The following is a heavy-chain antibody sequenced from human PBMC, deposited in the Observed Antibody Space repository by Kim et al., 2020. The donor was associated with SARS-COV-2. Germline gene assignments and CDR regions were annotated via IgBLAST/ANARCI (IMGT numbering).Heavy chain of an antibody. CDR2: ISYDSTYK. D-gene: IGHD2-21*02. CDR1: GFTFSSCA. Sequence: GGSLRLSCAASGFTFSSCAMNWVRQTPDKGLEWLAVISYDSTYKYYADSVKGRFTISRDNSKNTLYLQINSLRAEDTAVYYCARDRSARLRDLSCHYYL. V-gene: IGHV3-30*04. J-gene: IGHJ6*03. CDR3: ARDRSARLRDLSCHYYL.